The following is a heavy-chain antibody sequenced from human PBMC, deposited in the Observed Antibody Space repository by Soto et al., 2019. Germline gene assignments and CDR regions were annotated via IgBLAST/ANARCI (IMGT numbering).Heavy chain of an antibody. CDR1: GFTFSDHY. D-gene: IGHD4-17*01. CDR3: ASTTSIIYGDYGYYYYGMDV. V-gene: IGHV3-72*01. CDR2: TRNKANSHTT. J-gene: IGHJ6*02. Sequence: GGSLRLSCAASGFTFSDHYMDWVRQAPGKGLEWVGRTRNKANSHTTEYAASVKGRFTISRDDSKNSLYLQMNSLKTEDTAVYYCASTTSIIYGDYGYYYYGMDVWGQGTTVNVYS.